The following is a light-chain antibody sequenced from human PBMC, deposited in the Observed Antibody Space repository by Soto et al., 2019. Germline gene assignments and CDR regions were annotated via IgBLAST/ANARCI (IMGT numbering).Light chain of an antibody. J-gene: IGLJ3*02. Sequence: QSALTQPASVSGSPGQSITISCTGTSRDVGAYDTVSWYQQHPGKPPKLIIYEVSTRPSGISDRFSGSKSGNTASLTISGLQAEDEADYFCKSYTDIATRVFGGGTKLTVL. V-gene: IGLV2-14*03. CDR3: KSYTDIATRV. CDR2: EVS. CDR1: SRDVGAYDT.